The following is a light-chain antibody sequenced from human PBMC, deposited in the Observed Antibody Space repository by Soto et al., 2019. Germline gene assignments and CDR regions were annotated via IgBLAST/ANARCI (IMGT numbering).Light chain of an antibody. CDR3: QQYYSYPT. CDR1: QGISSY. Sequence: AIRMTQSPSSLSASTGDRVTITCRASQGISSYLAWYRQKPGKAPKLLIYAASTLQSGVPSRFSGSGTRTDFTLTISCLQSEDFASYYCQQYYSYPTFGQGNKVEIK. J-gene: IGKJ1*01. V-gene: IGKV1-8*01. CDR2: AAS.